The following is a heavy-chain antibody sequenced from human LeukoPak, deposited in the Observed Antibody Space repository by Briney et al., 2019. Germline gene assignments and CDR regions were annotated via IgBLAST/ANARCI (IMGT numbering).Heavy chain of an antibody. CDR3: ARGPPITMVRGVIINREYFQH. CDR1: GGSFSGYY. Sequence: SETLSLTCAVYGGSFSGYYWSWIHQPPGKGLEWIGEINHSGSTNYNPSLKSRVTISVDTSKNQFSLKLSSVTAADTAVYYCARGPPITMVRGVIINREYFQHWGQGTLVTVSS. CDR2: INHSGST. J-gene: IGHJ1*01. D-gene: IGHD3-10*01. V-gene: IGHV4-34*01.